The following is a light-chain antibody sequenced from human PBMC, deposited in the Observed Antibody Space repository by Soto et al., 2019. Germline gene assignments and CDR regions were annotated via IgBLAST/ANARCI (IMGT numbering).Light chain of an antibody. CDR1: QSLLHSNGYNY. CDR3: MQALQTPLT. CDR2: LGS. V-gene: IGKV2-28*01. J-gene: IGKJ4*01. Sequence: IVMTQSPLSLSVTPGEPASISCRSSQSLLHSNGYNYLDWYMQKPGQSPHRLIYLGSNRASGVPDRFSGSGSGTDFTLKISRVEAEDVGVYYCMQALQTPLTFGGGTKVDIK.